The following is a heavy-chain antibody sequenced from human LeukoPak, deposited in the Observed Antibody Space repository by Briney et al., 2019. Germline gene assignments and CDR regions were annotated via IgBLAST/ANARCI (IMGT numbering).Heavy chain of an antibody. J-gene: IGHJ6*02. D-gene: IGHD2-21*01. Sequence: ASVKVSCKASGYSFSDYAMNWVRQAPGQGLEWMGWISTNTGTPTYGQDFTGRFVFSLDTSVSAAYLQISNLKPEDTAVYFCAREEFPVVGYYGMDVWGQGTTVTVSS. V-gene: IGHV7-4-1*02. CDR3: AREEFPVVGYYGMDV. CDR2: ISTNTGTP. CDR1: GYSFSDYA.